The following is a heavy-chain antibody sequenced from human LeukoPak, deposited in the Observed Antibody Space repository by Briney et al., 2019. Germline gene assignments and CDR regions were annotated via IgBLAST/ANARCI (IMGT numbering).Heavy chain of an antibody. CDR3: ARDKYYGSGSLNWFDP. CDR1: GGSISSSSYC. CDR2: IYYSGST. Sequence: SETLSLTCTVSGGSISSSSYCWGWIRQPPGKGLEWIGSIYYSGSTYYNPSLKSRVTISVDTSKNQFSLRLSSVTAADTAVYYCARDKYYGSGSLNWFDPWGQGTLVTVSS. D-gene: IGHD3-10*01. J-gene: IGHJ5*02. V-gene: IGHV4-39*07.